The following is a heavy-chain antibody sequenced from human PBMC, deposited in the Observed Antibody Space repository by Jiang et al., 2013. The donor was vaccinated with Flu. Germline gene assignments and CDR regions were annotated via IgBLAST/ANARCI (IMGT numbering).Heavy chain of an antibody. Sequence: GAEVKKPGESLKISCKGSGYSFPNYWIGWVRQMPGIGLQWMGIVYPDDSDAKYMPSFQGQVTISADKSINTAYLQWSSLKASDTAMYYCARLAVSSATKRGGKYHLDYWGQGTLVTVSS. J-gene: IGHJ4*02. CDR1: GYSFPNYW. CDR3: ARLAVSSATKRGGKYHLDY. CDR2: VYPDDSDA. V-gene: IGHV5-51*01. D-gene: IGHD1-26*01.